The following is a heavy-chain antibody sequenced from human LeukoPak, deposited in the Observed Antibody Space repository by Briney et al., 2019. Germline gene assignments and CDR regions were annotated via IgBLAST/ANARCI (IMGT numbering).Heavy chain of an antibody. Sequence: SETLSLTCAVYGGSFSGYYWSWIRQPPGKGLEWIGEINHSGSTNYNPSLKSRVTISVDTSKNQFSLKLSSVTAADTAVYYCARRGYCGGSCHNDYWGQGTLVTVSS. D-gene: IGHD2-15*01. CDR1: GGSFSGYY. J-gene: IGHJ4*02. CDR3: ARRGYCGGSCHNDY. CDR2: INHSGST. V-gene: IGHV4-34*01.